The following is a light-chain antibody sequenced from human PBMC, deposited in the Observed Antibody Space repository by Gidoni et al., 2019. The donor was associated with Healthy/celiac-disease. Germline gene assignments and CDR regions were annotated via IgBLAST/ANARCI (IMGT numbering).Light chain of an antibody. CDR2: KAS. Sequence: DIQMTQSPSTLSASVGDRVTITCRASKSLSSWLAWYQQKPGKAPNLLIYKASSLESGVPSRFSGSGSGTEFTLTISSLQPDDFATYYCQQYNSYRTFGQGTKVEIK. V-gene: IGKV1-5*03. J-gene: IGKJ1*01. CDR1: KSLSSW. CDR3: QQYNSYRT.